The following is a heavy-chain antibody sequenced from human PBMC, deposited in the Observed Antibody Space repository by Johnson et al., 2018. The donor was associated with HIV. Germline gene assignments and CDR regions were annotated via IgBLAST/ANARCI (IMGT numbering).Heavy chain of an antibody. J-gene: IGHJ3*02. Sequence: QVQLVESGGGVVQPEKSLRLSCAASGFTFSSYALHWVRQAPGKGLEWVAVISYDANNKYYADAVKGRFTISRDNSKNTLYLQMNSLRADDTAVYYCATNPLVRGIIITYHSFDIGGQGTMVTVSS. V-gene: IGHV3-30*04. D-gene: IGHD3-10*01. CDR3: ATNPLVRGIIITYHSFDI. CDR1: GFTFSSYA. CDR2: ISYDANNK.